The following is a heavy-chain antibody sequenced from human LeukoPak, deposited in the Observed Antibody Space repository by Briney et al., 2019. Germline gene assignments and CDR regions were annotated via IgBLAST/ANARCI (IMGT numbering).Heavy chain of an antibody. Sequence: ASVKVTCKASGYTFTSYGISWVRQAPGQGLEWMGWISAYNGNTNYAQKLQGRVTMTTDTSTSTAYMELRSLRSDDMAVYYCARDKLRQGRYYDSSGFPPDYWGQGTLVTVSS. D-gene: IGHD3-22*01. V-gene: IGHV1-18*03. J-gene: IGHJ4*02. CDR1: GYTFTSYG. CDR2: ISAYNGNT. CDR3: ARDKLRQGRYYDSSGFPPDY.